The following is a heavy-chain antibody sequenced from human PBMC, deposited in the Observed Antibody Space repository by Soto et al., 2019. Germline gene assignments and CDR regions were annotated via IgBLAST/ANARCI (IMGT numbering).Heavy chain of an antibody. CDR1: GGSISSSSYY. V-gene: IGHV4-39*01. CDR2: IYYSGST. Sequence: SETLSLTCTVSGGSISSSSYYWGWIRQPPGKGLEWIGSIYYSGSTYSNPSLKSRVTISVDTSKNQFSLKLSSVTAADTAVYYCARHAYYYDSWGQGTLVTVSS. D-gene: IGHD3-22*01. CDR3: ARHAYYYDS. J-gene: IGHJ4*02.